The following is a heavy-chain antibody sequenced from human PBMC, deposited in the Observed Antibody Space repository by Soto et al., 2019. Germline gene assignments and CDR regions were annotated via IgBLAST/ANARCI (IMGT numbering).Heavy chain of an antibody. J-gene: IGHJ6*02. CDR1: GFTFSNNA. CDR2: VNGTGAVT. Sequence: EVQLLESGGGLVQPGGSLRLSCAASGFTFSNNAMTWARQAPGKGLEWVSVVNGTGAVTFYADSVKGRFTISRDNPKNTLYLQMNNLRAEDTAVYYCAKSRDLQLLRWSGMDVWGQGTTVTVSS. V-gene: IGHV3-23*01. CDR3: AKSRDLQLLRWSGMDV. D-gene: IGHD2-15*01.